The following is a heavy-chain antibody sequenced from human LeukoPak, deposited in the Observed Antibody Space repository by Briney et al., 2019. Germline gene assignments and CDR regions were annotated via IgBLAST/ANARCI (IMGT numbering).Heavy chain of an antibody. D-gene: IGHD2-2*01. Sequence: GGSLRLSCAASGFTFSSYSMNWVRQAPGKGLEWVSSISSSSSYIYYADSVKGRFTISRDNAKNSLYLQMNSLRAEDTAAYYCARDGDIVVVPAAIRYYYYGMDVWGKGTTVTVSS. CDR3: ARDGDIVVVPAAIRYYYYGMDV. V-gene: IGHV3-21*01. J-gene: IGHJ6*04. CDR1: GFTFSSYS. CDR2: ISSSSSYI.